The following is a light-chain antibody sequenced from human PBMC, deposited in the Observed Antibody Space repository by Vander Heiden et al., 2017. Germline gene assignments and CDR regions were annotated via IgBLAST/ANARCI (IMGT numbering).Light chain of an antibody. V-gene: IGKV1-16*01. J-gene: IGKJ4*01. CDR1: QDIKNY. CDR3: RQDSSYPLT. Sequence: DIQMTQSPSSLSASVGDRVTITCRASQDIKNYLVWFQQKPGKVPESLIYAASNLQSGVPSRFSGGGSGTDFTLTISSLQPEDFATYYCRQDSSYPLTFGGGTKVEIK. CDR2: AAS.